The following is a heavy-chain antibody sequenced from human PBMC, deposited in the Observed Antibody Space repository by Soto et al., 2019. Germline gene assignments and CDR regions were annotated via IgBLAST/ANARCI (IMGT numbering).Heavy chain of an antibody. CDR3: ARAPDYYFWSAYQPVGFDP. V-gene: IGHV3-74*01. D-gene: IGHD3-3*01. CDR1: GFTFSSYW. J-gene: IGHJ5*02. CDR2: INSDGSST. Sequence: GGSLRLSCAASGFTFSSYWMHWVRQAPGKGLVWVSRINSDGSSTSYADSVKGRFTISRDNAKNTLYLQMNSLRAEDTAVYYCARAPDYYFWSAYQPVGFDPWGQGTLVTVSS.